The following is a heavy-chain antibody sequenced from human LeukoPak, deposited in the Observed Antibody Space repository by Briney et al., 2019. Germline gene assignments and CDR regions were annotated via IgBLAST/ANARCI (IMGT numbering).Heavy chain of an antibody. V-gene: IGHV4-38-2*01. CDR2: IYHSGSA. Sequence: SETLSLTCAVSGYSISSGYQWAWIRQSPGKGLEWIGSIYHSGSAHYNPSLKSRVTILLETSKNQFSLKLSSVTAADTAVYYCARTGETAMDSRGLFDYWGQGTLVTVSS. CDR1: GYSISSGYQ. CDR3: ARTGETAMDSRGLFDY. D-gene: IGHD5-18*01. J-gene: IGHJ4*02.